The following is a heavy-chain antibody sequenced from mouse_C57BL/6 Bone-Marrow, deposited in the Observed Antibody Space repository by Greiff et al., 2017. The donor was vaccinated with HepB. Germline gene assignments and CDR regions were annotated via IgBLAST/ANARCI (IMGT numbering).Heavy chain of an antibody. CDR2: ISNGGGST. CDR3: ARQKATIVTNYYAMDY. CDR1: GFTFSDYY. D-gene: IGHD2-5*01. Sequence: EVKLVESGGGLVQPGGSLKLSCAASGFTFSDYYMYWVRQTPEKRLEWVAYISNGGGSTYYPDTVKGRFTISRDNAKNTLYLQMSRLKSEDTAMYYCARQKATIVTNYYAMDYWGQGTSVTVSS. J-gene: IGHJ4*01. V-gene: IGHV5-12*01.